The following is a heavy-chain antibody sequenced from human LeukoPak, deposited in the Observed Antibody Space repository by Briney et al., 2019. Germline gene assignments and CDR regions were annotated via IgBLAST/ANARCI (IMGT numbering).Heavy chain of an antibody. Sequence: TSETLSLTCAVSGYSISSSNWWGWIRQPPGKGLEWIGYIYYSGSTYYNPSLKSRVTMSVDTSKNQFSLKLSSVTAVDTAVYYCARSVGKTGNWFDPWGQGTLVTVSS. V-gene: IGHV4-28*01. D-gene: IGHD3-10*01. CDR3: ARSVGKTGNWFDP. CDR2: IYYSGST. CDR1: GYSISSSNW. J-gene: IGHJ5*02.